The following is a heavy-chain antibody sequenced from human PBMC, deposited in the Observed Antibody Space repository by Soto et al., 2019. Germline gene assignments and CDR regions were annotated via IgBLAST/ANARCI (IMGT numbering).Heavy chain of an antibody. J-gene: IGHJ3*02. CDR2: ISSSSSTI. V-gene: IGHV3-48*01. Sequence: PGGSLRRSCAASGFTFSSYSMNWVRQAPGKGLEWVSYISSSSSTIYYADSVKGRFTISRDNAKNSLYLQMNSLRAEDTAVYYCARGSYGPDPLPPDIWGQGTMVTVSS. D-gene: IGHD5-18*01. CDR1: GFTFSSYS. CDR3: ARGSYGPDPLPPDI.